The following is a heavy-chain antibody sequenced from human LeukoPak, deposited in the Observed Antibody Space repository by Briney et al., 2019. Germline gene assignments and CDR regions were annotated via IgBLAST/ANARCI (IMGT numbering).Heavy chain of an antibody. J-gene: IGHJ4*02. Sequence: GGSLRLSCAASGNYWMHWVRQVPGKGLVWVSHINSDGSWTSYADSVKGRFTISKDNARDTVYLQMNSLRAEDTAVYYCVSFYETYWGRGTLVTVSS. CDR3: VSFYETY. V-gene: IGHV3-74*01. CDR2: INSDGSWT. CDR1: GNYW. D-gene: IGHD2/OR15-2a*01.